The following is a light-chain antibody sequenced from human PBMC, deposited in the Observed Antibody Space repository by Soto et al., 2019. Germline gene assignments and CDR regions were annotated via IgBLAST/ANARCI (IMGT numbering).Light chain of an antibody. Sequence: EIVMTQSPATLSVSPGERATLSCRASQSVRINLAWYQQKPGQAPRLLIYGASSRATGIPARFSGSGSGTDFTLTISSQQSEDFAVYYCQQYNNWPPELTFGGGTKVEIK. V-gene: IGKV3-15*01. CDR2: GAS. J-gene: IGKJ4*01. CDR1: QSVRIN. CDR3: QQYNNWPPELT.